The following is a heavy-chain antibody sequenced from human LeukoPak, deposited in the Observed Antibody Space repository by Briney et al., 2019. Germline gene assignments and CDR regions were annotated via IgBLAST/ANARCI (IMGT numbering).Heavy chain of an antibody. Sequence: PSQTLSLICSVSGNSVINDNSIWSWIRQHPEKGLEWIGHFHPSGTTYYNPSLGSRLTISIDTSNNHFSLEMTSMTAADTAVYYCTKGADDYKTGYWGQGTLVTVSS. CDR2: FHPSGTT. D-gene: IGHD5-24*01. V-gene: IGHV4-31*02. J-gene: IGHJ1*01. CDR3: TKGADDYKTGY. CDR1: GNSVINDNSI.